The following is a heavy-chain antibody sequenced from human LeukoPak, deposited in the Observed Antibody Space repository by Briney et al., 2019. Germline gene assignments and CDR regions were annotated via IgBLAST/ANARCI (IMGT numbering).Heavy chain of an antibody. CDR1: GGSISSGGYS. J-gene: IGHJ4*02. CDR2: IYHSGST. D-gene: IGHD6-13*01. Sequence: SETLSLTCAVSGGSISSGGYSWSWIRQPPGKGLEWIGYIYHSGSTYYNPSLKSRVTISVDRSKNQFSLKLSSVTAADTAVYYCARAIAAAGGADYFDYWGQGTLVTVSS. V-gene: IGHV4-30-2*01. CDR3: ARAIAAAGGADYFDY.